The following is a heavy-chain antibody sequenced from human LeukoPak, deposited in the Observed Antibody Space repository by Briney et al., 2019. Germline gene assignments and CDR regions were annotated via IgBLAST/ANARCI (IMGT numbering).Heavy chain of an antibody. V-gene: IGHV3-23*01. J-gene: IGHJ1*01. CDR3: AKFFKVSYGDYDYFQH. CDR1: GFPFSSDS. CDR2: SRGSSCNT. D-gene: IGHD4-17*01. Sequence: PGGSLLLSSAAAGFPFSSDSKRGGRPAPGEGVGGGAISRGSSCNTYYASFVKGRFTISRDNTKNTLYLQMNSLRAEDTAVYYCAKFFKVSYGDYDYFQHWGQGNLVTRSS.